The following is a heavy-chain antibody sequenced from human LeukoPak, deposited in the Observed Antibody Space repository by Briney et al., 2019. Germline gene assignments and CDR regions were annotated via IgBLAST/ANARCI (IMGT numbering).Heavy chain of an antibody. V-gene: IGHV1-24*01. Sequence: ASVKVSCKVSGYTLSEFSMHWVRQAPGKGLEWMGGFDPEDGETIYAQKFQGRVSMTEDTSTDTAYMELSSLSSEDTAVYYCVASSPQNWKAHDYWGQGTLVTVSS. CDR2: FDPEDGET. D-gene: IGHD1-1*01. CDR1: GYTLSEFS. CDR3: VASSPQNWKAHDY. J-gene: IGHJ4*02.